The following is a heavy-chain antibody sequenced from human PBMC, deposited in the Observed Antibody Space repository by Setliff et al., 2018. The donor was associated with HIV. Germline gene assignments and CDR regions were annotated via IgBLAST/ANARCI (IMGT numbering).Heavy chain of an antibody. Sequence: LRLSCAVSGFTFSSYWMSWVRQAPGKGLEWVANIKEDGTEKYYVDSVKGRFTISRDNAKNSLYLQMNSLRAEDTAVYFCARDDGVSWGQGTLVTVSS. CDR1: GFTFSSYW. CDR2: IKEDGTEK. V-gene: IGHV3-7*01. J-gene: IGHJ4*02. D-gene: IGHD2-8*01. CDR3: ARDDGVS.